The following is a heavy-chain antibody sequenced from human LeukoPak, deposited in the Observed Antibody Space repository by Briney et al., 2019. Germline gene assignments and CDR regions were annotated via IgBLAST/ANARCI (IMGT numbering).Heavy chain of an antibody. J-gene: IGHJ4*02. D-gene: IGHD4-17*01. CDR2: IRYDGSNK. V-gene: IGHV3-30*02. CDR3: ARVATTVTDFDY. Sequence: GGSLRLSCAASGFTFSSYGMHWVRQAPGKGLEWVAFIRYDGSNKYYADSVKGRFTISRDNSKNTLYLQMNSLRAEDTAVYYCARVATTVTDFDYWGQGTLVTVSS. CDR1: GFTFSSYG.